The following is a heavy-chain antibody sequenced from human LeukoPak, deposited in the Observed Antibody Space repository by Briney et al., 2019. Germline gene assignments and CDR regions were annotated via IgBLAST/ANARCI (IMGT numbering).Heavy chain of an antibody. J-gene: IGHJ4*02. Sequence: GGSLRLSCTASGFTFGDYAMSWVRQAPGKGLEWVGSIRSKAYGGTTEYAASVKGRFTISRDDSKSIAYLQMNSLKTEDTAVYYCTRGPRPNRSGYYGIDYWGQGTLVTVSS. CDR3: TRGPRPNRSGYYGIDY. CDR1: GFTFGDYA. CDR2: IRSKAYGGTT. V-gene: IGHV3-49*04. D-gene: IGHD3-3*01.